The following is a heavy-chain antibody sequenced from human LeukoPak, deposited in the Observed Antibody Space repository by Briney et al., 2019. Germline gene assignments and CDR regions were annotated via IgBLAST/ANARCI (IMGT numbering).Heavy chain of an antibody. V-gene: IGHV3-23*01. Sequence: GGSLRLSCAASGFIFSNYAMSWVRQAPGKGLEWVSSLSGSGERTYYADSVKGRFIISRDTSNNTLYLQMNSLRAEDTAVYYCSQDLRVLRSFDWFPWGQGSRVTVSS. CDR1: GFIFSNYA. CDR3: SQDLRVLRSFDWFP. CDR2: LSGSGERT. D-gene: IGHD3-9*01. J-gene: IGHJ5*02.